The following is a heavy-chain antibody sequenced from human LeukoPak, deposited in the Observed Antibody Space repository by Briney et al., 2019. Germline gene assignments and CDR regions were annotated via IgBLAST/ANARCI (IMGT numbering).Heavy chain of an antibody. V-gene: IGHV4-59*12. J-gene: IGHJ5*02. CDR3: ARRSIRSRVWVSNWFDP. CDR1: ADSLRRCN. Sequence: SETLSLTPKISADSLRRCNWNWSPQPPGKGLERMGYIYYSGSTNYNHSLKSRVTISLDTSKTQFSLKLSSVTAADTAVYYCARRSIRSRVWVSNWFDPWGQGTVVTVSS. D-gene: IGHD3-16*01. CDR2: IYYSGST.